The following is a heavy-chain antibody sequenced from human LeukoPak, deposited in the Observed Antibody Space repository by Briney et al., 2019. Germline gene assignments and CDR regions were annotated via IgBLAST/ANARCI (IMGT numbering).Heavy chain of an antibody. Sequence: SSETLSLTCTVSGGSISSYYWSWIRQPPGKGLEWIGYIYYSGSTNYNPSLKSRVTISVDTSKNQFSLKLSSVTAADTAVYYCAGASYDSSGVHWGQGTLVTVSS. CDR3: AGASYDSSGVH. CDR1: GGSISSYY. CDR2: IYYSGST. J-gene: IGHJ4*02. D-gene: IGHD3-22*01. V-gene: IGHV4-59*01.